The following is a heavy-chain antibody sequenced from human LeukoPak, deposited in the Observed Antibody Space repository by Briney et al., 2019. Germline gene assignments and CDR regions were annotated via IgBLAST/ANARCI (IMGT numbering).Heavy chain of an antibody. D-gene: IGHD6-19*01. CDR3: ARRSSSGWYPDYYYYYMDV. Sequence: QPGGSLRLSCAASEFTFSNYGMHWVRQAPGKGLEWVAFIRYDGTNKYYADSVKGRFTISRDNSKNTLYLKMNSLRGEDTAVYYCARRSSSGWYPDYYYYYMDVWGKGTTVTISS. J-gene: IGHJ6*03. CDR2: IRYDGTNK. CDR1: EFTFSNYG. V-gene: IGHV3-30*02.